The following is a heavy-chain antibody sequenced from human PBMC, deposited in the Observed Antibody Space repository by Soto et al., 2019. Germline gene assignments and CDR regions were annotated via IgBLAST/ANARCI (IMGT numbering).Heavy chain of an antibody. V-gene: IGHV4-30-4*01. J-gene: IGHJ6*02. D-gene: IGHD3-3*01. CDR1: GVSISSGDYY. CDR3: AREKYDFWSGGAGGMDV. Sequence: SETLSLTCTVSGVSISSGDYYWSWIRQPPGKGLEWIGYIYYSGSTYYNPSLKSRVTISVDTSKNQFSLKLSSVTAADTAVYYCAREKYDFWSGGAGGMDVWGQGTTVAVSS. CDR2: IYYSGST.